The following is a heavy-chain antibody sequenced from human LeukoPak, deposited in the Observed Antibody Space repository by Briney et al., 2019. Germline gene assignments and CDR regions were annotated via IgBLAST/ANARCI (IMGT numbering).Heavy chain of an antibody. V-gene: IGHV1-46*01. Sequence: ASVKVSCKAPEYTFTSYFMHWVRQAPGQGLEWMGIINPSSGSSTYAQKFQGRVAMTGDTSTSTVYMELSSLRSKDTAVYYCAGALDQAFDSWGQGTLVTVSS. D-gene: IGHD1/OR15-1a*01. CDR2: INPSSGSS. CDR1: EYTFTSYF. CDR3: AGALDQAFDS. J-gene: IGHJ4*02.